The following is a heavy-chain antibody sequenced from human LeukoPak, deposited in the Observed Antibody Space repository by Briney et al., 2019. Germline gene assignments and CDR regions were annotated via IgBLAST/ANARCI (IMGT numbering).Heavy chain of an antibody. V-gene: IGHV3-23*01. D-gene: IGHD4-17*01. J-gene: IGHJ4*02. CDR2: ISDTGDNT. CDR1: GFTFTGYA. CDR3: ATGTRETTTYFDY. Sequence: GGSLRLSCAASGFTFTGYAMSWIRQAPGKGLEWVSVISDTGDNTYYADSVKGRFTISRDNPKNTLYLQMNSLRAEDTAVYYCATGTRETTTYFDYWGQGTLVTVSS.